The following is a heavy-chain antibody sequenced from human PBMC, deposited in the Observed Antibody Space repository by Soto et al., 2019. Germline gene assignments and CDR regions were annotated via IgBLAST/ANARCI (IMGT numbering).Heavy chain of an antibody. J-gene: IGHJ5*02. CDR3: ARGAVDTAMVLAT. Sequence: ASVKVSCKASGGTFSSYAISWVRQAPGQGLEWMGGIIPIFGTANYAQKCQGRVTITADKSTSTAYMELSSLRSEDTAVYYCARGAVDTAMVLATWGQGTLVTVSS. CDR2: IIPIFGTA. CDR1: GGTFSSYA. D-gene: IGHD5-18*01. V-gene: IGHV1-69*06.